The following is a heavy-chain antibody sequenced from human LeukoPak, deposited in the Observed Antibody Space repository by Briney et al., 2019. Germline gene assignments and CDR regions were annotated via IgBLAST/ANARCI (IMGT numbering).Heavy chain of an antibody. Sequence: PSETLSLTCAVYGGSFSGYYWSWIRQPPGKGLEWIGSIYYSGSTYYNPSLKSRVTISVDTSKNQFSLKLSSVTAADTAVYYCARESFNYEVPYYFDYWGQGTLVTVSS. CDR1: GGSFSGYY. V-gene: IGHV4-34*01. D-gene: IGHD4-11*01. CDR2: IYYSGST. CDR3: ARESFNYEVPYYFDY. J-gene: IGHJ4*02.